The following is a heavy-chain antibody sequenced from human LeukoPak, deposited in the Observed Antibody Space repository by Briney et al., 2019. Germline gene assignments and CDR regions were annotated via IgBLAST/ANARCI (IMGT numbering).Heavy chain of an antibody. V-gene: IGHV4-39*02. CDR2: INHSGST. Sequence: PSETLSLTCTVSGGSISSSSYYWSWIRQPPGKGLEWIGEINHSGSTNYNPSLKSRVTISLDTSKSHFSLKLSSVTAADTAVYYCARRGSVLSGYRTWGQGTLVTVSS. CDR3: ARRGSVLSGYRT. D-gene: IGHD3-22*01. J-gene: IGHJ5*02. CDR1: GGSISSSSYY.